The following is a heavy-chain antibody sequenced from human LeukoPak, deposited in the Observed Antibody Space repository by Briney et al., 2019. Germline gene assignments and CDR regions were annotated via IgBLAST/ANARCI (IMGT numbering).Heavy chain of an antibody. V-gene: IGHV3-66*01. CDR1: GFTVSSNY. CDR2: IYSGGST. Sequence: GGSLRLSCAASGFTVSSNYMSWVRQAPGKGLEWVSVIYSGGSTYYADSVKGRFTISRDNSKNTLYLQMDSLRAEDTAVYYCAKVLHYYDFWSGLDYWGQGTLVTVSS. D-gene: IGHD3-3*01. J-gene: IGHJ4*02. CDR3: AKVLHYYDFWSGLDY.